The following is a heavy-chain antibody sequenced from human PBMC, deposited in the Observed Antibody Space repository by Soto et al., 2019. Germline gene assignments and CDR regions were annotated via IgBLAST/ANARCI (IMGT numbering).Heavy chain of an antibody. V-gene: IGHV3-30-3*01. CDR2: ISYDGSNK. J-gene: IGHJ4*02. CDR3: ARDEWSGHLDY. D-gene: IGHD3-3*01. Sequence: PGGSLRLSCAASGFTFSSYAMHWVRQAPGKGLEWVAVISYDGSNKYYADSVKGRFTISRDNSKNTLYLQMNSLRAEDTAVYYCARDEWSGHLDYWGQGTLVTVSS. CDR1: GFTFSSYA.